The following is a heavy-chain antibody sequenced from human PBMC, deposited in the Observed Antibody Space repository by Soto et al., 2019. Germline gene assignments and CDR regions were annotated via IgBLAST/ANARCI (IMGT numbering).Heavy chain of an antibody. CDR1: GGSVSSGSYY. V-gene: IGHV4-61*01. J-gene: IGHJ5*02. D-gene: IGHD3-10*01. Sequence: SETLSLTCTVSGGSVSSGSYYWSWIRQPPGKGLEWIGYIYYSGSTNYNPSLKSRVTISVDTSKNQFSLKLSSVTAADTAVYYFARAQGRSSEFVSWGQGTMVTVSS. CDR2: IYYSGST. CDR3: ARAQGRSSEFVS.